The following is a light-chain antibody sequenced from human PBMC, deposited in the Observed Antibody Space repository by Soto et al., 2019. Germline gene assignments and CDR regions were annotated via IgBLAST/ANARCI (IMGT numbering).Light chain of an antibody. V-gene: IGLV2-14*03. CDR2: DVN. Sequence: QSVLTQPASVSGSPGQSITISCTGTSSDIGAYNYVDWYQQHPGQAPKLMTYDVNNRPSGVSDRFSASKSGNTASLTIAWLQAEDEADYYCSSYTSSNTVVFGGGTKLTVL. CDR3: SSYTSSNTVV. J-gene: IGLJ3*02. CDR1: SSDIGAYNY.